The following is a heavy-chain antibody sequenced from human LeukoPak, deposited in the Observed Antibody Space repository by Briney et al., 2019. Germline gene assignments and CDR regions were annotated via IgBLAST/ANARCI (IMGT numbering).Heavy chain of an antibody. V-gene: IGHV4-39*01. D-gene: IGHD2-8*01. CDR2: ISYSGST. J-gene: IGHJ6*02. Sequence: SETLSLTCSVSGGSISSSSYYWGWIRQPPGKGLEWIGTISYSGSTYYSPSLKSRVTISVDTSKNQFSLKLSSVTAADTAVYYCAKESVEVYGNGKYGMDVWGQGTTVTVSS. CDR3: AKESVEVYGNGKYGMDV. CDR1: GGSISSSSYY.